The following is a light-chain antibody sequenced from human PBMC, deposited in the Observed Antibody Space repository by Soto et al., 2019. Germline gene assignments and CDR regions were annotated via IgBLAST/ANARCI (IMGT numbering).Light chain of an antibody. V-gene: IGLV1-44*01. CDR1: SSNIGSKT. CDR3: AAWDDSLNGWV. Sequence: QPVLTQPPSASGTPGQRVTISCSGSSSNIGSKTVNWYQQLPGTAPKILIYSNNQRPSGVPDRFSGSKSGTSASLAISGHQSEDEADYYCAAWDDSLNGWVFGGGTKLTVL. J-gene: IGLJ3*02. CDR2: SNN.